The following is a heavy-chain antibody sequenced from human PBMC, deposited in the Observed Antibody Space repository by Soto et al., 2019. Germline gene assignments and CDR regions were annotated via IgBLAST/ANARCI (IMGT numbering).Heavy chain of an antibody. Sequence: LRLSCAASGFTLSNSWMNWVRQAPGKGLEWIGRIKSKVDGGTVEFAAPVKVRFTISRDDSKNTLYLQMNSLKGEDTAVDFCTGDPALRHNNYYCARGVWGRGTTVSVSS. D-gene: IGHD1-1*01. J-gene: IGHJ6*02. CDR2: IKSKVDGGTV. CDR3: TGDPALRHNNYYCARGV. V-gene: IGHV3-15*01. CDR1: GFTLSNSW.